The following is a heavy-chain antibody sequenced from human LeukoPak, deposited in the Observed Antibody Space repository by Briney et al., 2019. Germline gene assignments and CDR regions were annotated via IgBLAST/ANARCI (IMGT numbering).Heavy chain of an antibody. J-gene: IGHJ4*02. CDR1: GFTFTNYA. V-gene: IGHV3-30*04. CDR2: IAADGRDK. Sequence: GRSLTLSCAVSGFTFTNYAMHWVRQAPGEGLEWVAVIAADGRDKHYADSVKGRFTISRDNSKNTLFLQMNSLKAEDTAVYFCARDGITDPYWGQGTLVTVSS. CDR3: ARDGITDPY. D-gene: IGHD3-10*01.